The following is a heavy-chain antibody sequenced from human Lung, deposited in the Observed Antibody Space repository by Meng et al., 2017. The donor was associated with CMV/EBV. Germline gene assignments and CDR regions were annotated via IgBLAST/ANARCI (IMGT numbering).Heavy chain of an antibody. D-gene: IGHD3-3*01. J-gene: IGHJ6*02. V-gene: IGHV3-21*01. CDR2: ISSSSSYI. CDR3: ARQDYDFWWGMDV. CDR1: GFTFSSYS. Sequence: GESLKISCAASGFTFSSYSMNWVRQAPGKGLEWVSSISSSSSYIYYADSVRGRFTISRDNAKNSLYLQMNSLRAEDTAVYYCARQDYDFWWGMDVWGQGTXVTVSS.